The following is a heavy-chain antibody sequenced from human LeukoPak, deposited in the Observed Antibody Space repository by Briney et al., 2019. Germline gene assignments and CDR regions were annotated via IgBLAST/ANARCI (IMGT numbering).Heavy chain of an antibody. CDR3: ARHWIWNENWFDP. D-gene: IGHD1-1*01. J-gene: IGHJ5*02. V-gene: IGHV4-4*07. Sequence: SETLSLTCTVSGGSISSNYWSWIRQPAGKGLEWIGRIYTSGSTNYNPSLKSRVTMSLDTSKNQFSLKLSSVTAAYTAVYYCARHWIWNENWFDPWGQGTLVTVSS. CDR2: IYTSGST. CDR1: GGSISSNY.